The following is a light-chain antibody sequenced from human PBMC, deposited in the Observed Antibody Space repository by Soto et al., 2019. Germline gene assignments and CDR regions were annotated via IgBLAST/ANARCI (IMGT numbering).Light chain of an antibody. CDR2: GAS. Sequence: EIVMTQSPATLSVSPGERATLSCRASQSVSSSYLVWYQQKPGQAPRLLIYGASSRATGIPDRFSGSGSGTDFTLTIDGLEPEDFVVYYCQQYGYSPITFGQGTKVDIK. CDR3: QQYGYSPIT. J-gene: IGKJ1*01. CDR1: QSVSSSY. V-gene: IGKV3-20*01.